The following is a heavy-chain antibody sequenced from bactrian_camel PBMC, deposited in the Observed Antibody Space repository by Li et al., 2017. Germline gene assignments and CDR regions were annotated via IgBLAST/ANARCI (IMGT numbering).Heavy chain of an antibody. J-gene: IGHJ4*01. V-gene: IGHV3S53*01. D-gene: IGHD1*01. CDR2: IDSDGTT. Sequence: HVQLVESGGGSVQAGGSLRLSCVFSEWKYKHSDMYCMGWFRQTPGKEREGVAAIDSDGTTAYADSVKGRFTVSADNAKKTLYLQMNNLKTEDTAVYYCATAWDGESASNRGPGTQVTVS. CDR3: ATAWDGESASN. CDR1: EWKYKHSDMYC.